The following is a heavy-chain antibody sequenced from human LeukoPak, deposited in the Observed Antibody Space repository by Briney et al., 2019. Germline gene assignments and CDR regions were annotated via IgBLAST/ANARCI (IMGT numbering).Heavy chain of an antibody. CDR3: ASKHYGDYVAWFDP. J-gene: IGHJ5*02. D-gene: IGHD4-17*01. CDR1: GGSISSGGYY. V-gene: IGHV4-31*03. Sequence: PSETLSLTCTVSGGSISSGGYYWSWIRQHPGKGLEWIGYIYYSGSTYYNPSLKSRVTISVDTSKNQFSLKLSSVTAADTAVYYCASKHYGDYVAWFDPWGQGTLVTVSS. CDR2: IYYSGST.